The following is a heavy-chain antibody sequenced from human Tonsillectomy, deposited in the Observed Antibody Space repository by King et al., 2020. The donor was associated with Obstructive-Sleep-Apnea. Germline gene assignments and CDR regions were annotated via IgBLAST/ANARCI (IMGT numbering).Heavy chain of an antibody. CDR1: GGSFSAFS. D-gene: IGHD1-1*01. V-gene: IGHV1-69*10. CDR2: IIHILGVP. Sequence: QLVQSGAEVKKPGSSVKVSCKASGGSFSAFSINWVRQAPGQGLEWMGGIIHILGVPNYAQKFQGRVTMIADKSTDTAYMELTRLRSEDTAVYYCARGNAFDVWGPGTLVTVSS. CDR3: ARGNAFDV. J-gene: IGHJ3*01.